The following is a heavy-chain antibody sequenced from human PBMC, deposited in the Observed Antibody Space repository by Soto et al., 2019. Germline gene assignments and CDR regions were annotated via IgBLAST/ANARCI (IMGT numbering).Heavy chain of an antibody. J-gene: IGHJ2*01. CDR2: IYHSGST. Sequence: QVQLQESGPGLVKPSGILSLTCALSGGSISSSHWWSWVRQPPGKGLEWIGEIYHSGSTNYNPSLKSRVTISVDKSKNHFSLNLSSVTAADTAVYYCARGFSEDWYFDLWGRGTLVTVSS. CDR1: GGSISSSHW. D-gene: IGHD6-19*01. V-gene: IGHV4-4*02. CDR3: ARGFSEDWYFDL.